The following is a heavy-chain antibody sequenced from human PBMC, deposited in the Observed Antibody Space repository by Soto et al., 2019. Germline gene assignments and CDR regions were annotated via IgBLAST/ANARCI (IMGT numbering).Heavy chain of an antibody. CDR3: ATDQTGDRWHFDL. J-gene: IGHJ2*01. CDR2: ISSSGTTK. D-gene: IGHD7-27*01. V-gene: IGHV3-48*03. Sequence: EVQLVESGGGLVQPGGSLRLSCAASGLTFSSYKMNWVRQAPGKGLEWVADISSSGTTKYYADSVKGRFTISRDNAKKSLYLQMNSLRAEDTAVYYCATDQTGDRWHFDLWGRGALVTVSS. CDR1: GLTFSSYK.